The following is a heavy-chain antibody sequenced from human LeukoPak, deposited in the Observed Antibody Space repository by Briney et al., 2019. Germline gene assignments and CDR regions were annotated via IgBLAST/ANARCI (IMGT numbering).Heavy chain of an antibody. CDR3: ARASRGVVPAAHDY. J-gene: IGHJ4*02. Sequence: SETLSLTCAVYGGSFSGYYWSWIRQPPGKGLEWIGEINHSGSTNYNPSLKSRVTISVDTSRNQFSLKLSSVTAADTAVYYCARASRGVVPAAHDYWGQGTLVTVSS. CDR2: INHSGST. CDR1: GGSFSGYY. V-gene: IGHV4-34*01. D-gene: IGHD2-2*01.